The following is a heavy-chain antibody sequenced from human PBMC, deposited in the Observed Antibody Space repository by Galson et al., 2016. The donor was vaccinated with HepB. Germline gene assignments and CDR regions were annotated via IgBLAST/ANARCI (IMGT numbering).Heavy chain of an antibody. CDR2: IWYDGSNK. Sequence: SLRLSCAASGFTFSNHGMHWVRQAPGKGLEWVAVIWYDGSNKYYVDSVRGRFTISRDNSESAVYLHTNSLTAEDTAVYYCARDSAGSSSWCDYWGQGTLVTVSS. J-gene: IGHJ4*02. CDR1: GFTFSNHG. D-gene: IGHD2-8*02. CDR3: ARDSAGSSSWCDY. V-gene: IGHV3-33*01.